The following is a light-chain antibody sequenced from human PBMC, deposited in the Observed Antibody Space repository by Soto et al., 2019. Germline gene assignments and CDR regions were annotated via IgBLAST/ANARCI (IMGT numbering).Light chain of an antibody. CDR3: QSADSSGTYAV. V-gene: IGLV3-25*03. Sequence: SYELTQPPSVSVSPGQMARITCSGDALPKQYAYWYQQKPGQAPVLVIYKDSERPSGIPERFSGSSSGTTVTLTISGVQAEDEADYYCQSADSSGTYAVFGGGTQLTVL. CDR1: ALPKQY. CDR2: KDS. J-gene: IGLJ7*01.